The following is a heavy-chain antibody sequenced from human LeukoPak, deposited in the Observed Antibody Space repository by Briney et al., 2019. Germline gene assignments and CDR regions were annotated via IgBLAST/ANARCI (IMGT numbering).Heavy chain of an antibody. V-gene: IGHV1-18*01. Sequence: GASVKVSCKASGYTFTSYGISWVRQAPGQGLEWMGWISAYNGNTNYAQKLQGRVTMTTDTSTSTAYMELRSLRSDDTAVYYCARDSSGWYAACYFDYWGQGTLVTVSS. CDR1: GYTFTSYG. J-gene: IGHJ4*02. CDR2: ISAYNGNT. CDR3: ARDSSGWYAACYFDY. D-gene: IGHD6-19*01.